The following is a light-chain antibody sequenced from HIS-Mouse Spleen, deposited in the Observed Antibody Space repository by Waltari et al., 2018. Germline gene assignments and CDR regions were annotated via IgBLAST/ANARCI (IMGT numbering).Light chain of an antibody. CDR3: SSYTSSSTWV. J-gene: IGLJ3*02. Sequence: QSALTQPASVSGSPGQSITISRTGTSSDGGGYNSVSWYQQHPAKAPKLMIYDVSNRPSGVSNRFSGSKSGNTASLTISGLQAEDEADYYCSSYTSSSTWVFGGGTKLTVL. CDR2: DVS. CDR1: SSDGGGYNS. V-gene: IGLV2-14*03.